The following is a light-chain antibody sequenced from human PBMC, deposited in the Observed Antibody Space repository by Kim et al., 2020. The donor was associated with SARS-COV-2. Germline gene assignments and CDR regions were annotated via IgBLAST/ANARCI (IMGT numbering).Light chain of an antibody. V-gene: IGLV6-57*03. CDR2: EDN. J-gene: IGLJ2*01. CDR3: QSYDSSNYVV. CDR1: SGGIASNY. Sequence: KTVTISCTRCSGGIASNYVQWYQQLPGSAPTTVIYEDNQSPSGVPDRFSGSIDSSSNSASLTISGLKTEDEADYYCQSYDSSNYVVFGGGTQLTVL.